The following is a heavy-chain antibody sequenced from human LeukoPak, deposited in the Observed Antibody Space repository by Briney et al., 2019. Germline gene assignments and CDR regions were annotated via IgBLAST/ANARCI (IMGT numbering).Heavy chain of an antibody. CDR3: ATGRRSSSDADEYYFDY. Sequence: PGRSLRLSCVASGFTFRSYGMHWVRQAPGKGLEWVAIIWYDGSTTYYADSVKGRFTISRDNAKNTLYLQMNSLRAEDTAVYYCATGRRSSSDADEYYFDYWGQGTLVTVSS. V-gene: IGHV3-33*01. J-gene: IGHJ4*02. CDR2: IWYDGSTT. CDR1: GFTFRSYG. D-gene: IGHD6-6*01.